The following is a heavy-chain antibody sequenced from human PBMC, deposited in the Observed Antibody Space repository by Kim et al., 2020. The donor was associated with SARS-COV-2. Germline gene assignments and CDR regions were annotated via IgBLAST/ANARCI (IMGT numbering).Heavy chain of an antibody. CDR2: INPSGGST. Sequence: ASVKVSCKASGYTFTSYYMHWVRQTPGQGLEWMGIINPSGGSTSYAQKFQGRVTMTRDTSTSTVYMELSSLRSEDTAVYYCAREWAPTAGDFGDYYYGVDVWGQGTTVTVSS. V-gene: IGHV1-46*01. D-gene: IGHD3-16*01. CDR1: GYTFTSYY. CDR3: AREWAPTAGDFGDYYYGVDV. J-gene: IGHJ6*02.